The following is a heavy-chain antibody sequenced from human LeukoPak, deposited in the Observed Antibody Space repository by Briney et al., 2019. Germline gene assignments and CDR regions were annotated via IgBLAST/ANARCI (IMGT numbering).Heavy chain of an antibody. Sequence: GASVKVSCKASGGTFSSYAISWVRQAPGQGLEWMGGIIPIFGTANYAQKFQGRVTITTDESTSTAYMELSSLRSEDTAVYYCARERALTTVTTDWFDPWGQGTLVTVSS. J-gene: IGHJ5*02. V-gene: IGHV1-69*05. CDR3: ARERALTTVTTDWFDP. CDR2: IIPIFGTA. CDR1: GGTFSSYA. D-gene: IGHD4-17*01.